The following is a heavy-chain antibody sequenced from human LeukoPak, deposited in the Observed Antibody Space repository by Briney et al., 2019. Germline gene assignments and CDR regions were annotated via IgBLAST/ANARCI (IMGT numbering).Heavy chain of an antibody. D-gene: IGHD5/OR15-5a*01. CDR1: GGSIDSYIYY. J-gene: IGHJ5*02. CDR2: MYYSGNT. V-gene: IGHV4-39*07. Sequence: SETLSLTCTVSGGSIDSYIYYWGWIRQPPGKGLEWIGIMYYSGNTYYNPSLKSRVTISVDTSKNQFSLKLSSVTAADTAVYYCAGEVSRDLRWFDPWGQGTLVTVSS. CDR3: AGEVSRDLRWFDP.